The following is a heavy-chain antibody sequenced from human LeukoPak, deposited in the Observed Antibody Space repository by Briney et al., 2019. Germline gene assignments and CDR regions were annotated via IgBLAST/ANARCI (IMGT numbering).Heavy chain of an antibody. J-gene: IGHJ5*02. V-gene: IGHV3-23*01. D-gene: IGHD1-26*01. CDR1: GFTFNNYG. CDR2: ISGSGGST. CDR3: AKDLVGATFT. Sequence: PGGSLRLSCAASGFTFNNYGMHWVRQAPGKGLEWVSAISGSGGSTYYADPVKGRFTISRDNSKNTLYLQMNSLRAEDTAVYYCAKDLVGATFTWGQGTLVTVSS.